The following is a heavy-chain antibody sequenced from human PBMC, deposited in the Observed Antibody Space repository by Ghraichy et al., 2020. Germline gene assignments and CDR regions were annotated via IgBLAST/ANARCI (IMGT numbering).Heavy chain of an antibody. J-gene: IGHJ6*02. CDR3: ARNRNV. CDR2: MYYSGST. D-gene: IGHD2/OR15-2a*01. V-gene: IGHV4-61*01. Sequence: ETLSLTCTVSGGSVSSGSDSWNWIRQPPGKELEWIGYMYYSGSTKYNPSLKSRVTISVDTSKNQFSLTLTSVTAADTAVYYCARNRNVWGQGTTVTVSS. CDR1: GGSVSSGSDS.